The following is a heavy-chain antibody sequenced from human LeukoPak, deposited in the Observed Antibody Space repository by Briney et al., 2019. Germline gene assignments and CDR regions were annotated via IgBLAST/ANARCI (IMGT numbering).Heavy chain of an antibody. Sequence: SETLSLTCTVSGGSVSSGSYYWSWIRQPPGKGLEWIGYIYYSGSTNYNPSLKSRVTISIDTSKNQFSLKLSSGTAADTAVYYCARRYSSYEIDYWGQGTLVTVSS. CDR2: IYYSGST. V-gene: IGHV4-61*01. CDR3: ARRYSSYEIDY. J-gene: IGHJ4*02. D-gene: IGHD6-19*01. CDR1: GGSVSSGSYY.